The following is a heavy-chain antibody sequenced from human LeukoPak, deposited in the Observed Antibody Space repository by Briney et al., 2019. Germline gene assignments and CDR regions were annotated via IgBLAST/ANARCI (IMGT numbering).Heavy chain of an antibody. V-gene: IGHV3-33*01. CDR1: GFTFSSYG. CDR2: IWYDGSSK. J-gene: IGHJ4*02. CDR3: ARGGYAVTTTIDY. D-gene: IGHD4-17*01. Sequence: GGSLRLSCAASGFTFSSYGMHWVRQAPGKGLEWVAVIWYDGSSKYYADSVKGRFTISRDNSKNTLYLQMNSLRAEDTAVYYCARGGYAVTTTIDYWGQGTLVTVSS.